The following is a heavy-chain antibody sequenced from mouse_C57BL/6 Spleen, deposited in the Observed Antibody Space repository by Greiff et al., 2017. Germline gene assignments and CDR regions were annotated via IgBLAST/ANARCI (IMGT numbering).Heavy chain of an antibody. J-gene: IGHJ4*01. V-gene: IGHV1-54*01. D-gene: IGHD2-3*01. CDR1: GYAFTNYL. Sequence: QVQLKESGAELVRPGTSVKVSCKASGYAFTNYLIEWVKQRPGQGLEWIGVINPGSGGTNYNEKFKGKATLTADKSSSTAYMQLSSLTSEDSAVYFCARYDGSDYYAMDYWGQGTSVTVSS. CDR3: ARYDGSDYYAMDY. CDR2: INPGSGGT.